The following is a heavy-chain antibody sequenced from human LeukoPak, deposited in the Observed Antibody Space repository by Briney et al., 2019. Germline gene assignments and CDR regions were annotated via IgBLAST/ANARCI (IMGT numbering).Heavy chain of an antibody. CDR1: GGSISTYY. CDR2: FDTSGST. Sequence: SETLSLTCTVSGGSISTYYWSWIRQPAGKGLEWIGRFDTSGSTNYNPSLKSRVTMSVDTSKNQFSLKLSSVTAADTAVYYCARGIQLWYDAFDIWGQGTMVTVSS. CDR3: ARGIQLWYDAFDI. V-gene: IGHV4-4*07. J-gene: IGHJ3*02. D-gene: IGHD5-18*01.